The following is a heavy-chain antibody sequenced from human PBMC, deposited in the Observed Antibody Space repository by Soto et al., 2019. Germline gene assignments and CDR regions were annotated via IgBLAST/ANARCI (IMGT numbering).Heavy chain of an antibody. Sequence: QLQLQESGPGLVKPSETLSLTCTVSGGALSSSSYYWGWIRQPPGKGLEWIGNIFVSGNTYYNPALKTRVTTSADTSQTLFPRQSSAVNSADEGVYYFAIHRYTSPAAAGRFDPWCQGALVTISS. V-gene: IGHV4-39*01. J-gene: IGHJ5*02. D-gene: IGHD5-12*01. CDR3: AIHRYTSPAAAGRFDP. CDR1: GGALSSSSYY. CDR2: IFVSGNT.